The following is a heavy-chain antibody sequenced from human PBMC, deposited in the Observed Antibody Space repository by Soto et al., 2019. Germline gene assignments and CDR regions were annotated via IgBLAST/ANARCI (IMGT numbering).Heavy chain of an antibody. CDR2: IFPYTGDT. D-gene: IGHD6-13*01. CDR3: ARGGFSSSWRLDY. V-gene: IGHV1-18*04. Sequence: QVQLVQSGAEARKPGASVMVSCKTSAYAFNTYAINWVRQAPGQGLEWMGSIFPYTGDTHYAQNFQGRFIMTKDTSTNTVYMDLTGLKSDDSAVYFCARGGFSSSWRLDYWGQGTLVIVSS. J-gene: IGHJ4*02. CDR1: AYAFNTYA.